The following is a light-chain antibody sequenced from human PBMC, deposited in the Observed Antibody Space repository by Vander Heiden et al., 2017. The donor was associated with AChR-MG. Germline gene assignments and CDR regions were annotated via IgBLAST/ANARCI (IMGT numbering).Light chain of an antibody. CDR3: QRYGGSQGYI. Sequence: EIVFTQSPGTLSFSPGERPTLSCRASQSDPYNSLVRYQQKPGQVPRLLIYGPSRRAPGTPDRFSAIGSGPEFTLTVTRMEPEDFAVYYCQRYGGSQGYIYGPGTKLEL. CDR1: QSDPYNS. CDR2: GPS. V-gene: IGKV3-20*01. J-gene: IGKJ2*01.